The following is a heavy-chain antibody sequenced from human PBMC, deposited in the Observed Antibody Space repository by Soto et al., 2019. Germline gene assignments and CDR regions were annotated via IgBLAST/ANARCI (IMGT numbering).Heavy chain of an antibody. V-gene: IGHV3-30*18. CDR2: ISYDGSNK. Sequence: QVQLVESGGGVVQPGRSLRLSCAASGFTFSSYGMHWVRQAPGKGLEWVAVISYDGSNKYYADSVKGRFTISRDNSKNTLYLQRNSLRAEDTAVYYCAKEGGYSYTYYYYYGMDVWGQGTTVTVSS. CDR3: AKEGGYSYTYYYYYGMDV. J-gene: IGHJ6*02. D-gene: IGHD5-18*01. CDR1: GFTFSSYG.